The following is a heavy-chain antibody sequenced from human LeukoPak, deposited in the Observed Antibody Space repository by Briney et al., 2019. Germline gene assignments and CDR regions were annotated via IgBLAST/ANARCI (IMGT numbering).Heavy chain of an antibody. CDR1: GGSISSGGYY. V-gene: IGHV4-31*03. J-gene: IGHJ4*02. Sequence: PSETLSLTCTVSGGSISSGGYYWSWIRQHPGKGLEWIGYIYYSGSTYYNPSLKSRVTISVDMSKNQSSLKLSSVTAADTAVYYCAREAYGSGGNDYWGQGTLVTVSS. CDR2: IYYSGST. CDR3: AREAYGSGGNDY. D-gene: IGHD3-10*01.